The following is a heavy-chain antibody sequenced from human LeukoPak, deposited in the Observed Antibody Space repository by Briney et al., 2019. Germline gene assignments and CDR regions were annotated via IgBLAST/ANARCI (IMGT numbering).Heavy chain of an antibody. V-gene: IGHV3-53*01. Sequence: VGSLRLSCAASGFTASSNYMSWVRQAPGKGLEWVSVIYSGGSTYYADSVKGRFTISRDNSKNTLYLQMNSLRAEDTAVYYCAGSYDSSGYVFDYWGQGTLVTVSS. CDR1: GFTASSNY. J-gene: IGHJ4*02. CDR2: IYSGGST. CDR3: AGSYDSSGYVFDY. D-gene: IGHD3-22*01.